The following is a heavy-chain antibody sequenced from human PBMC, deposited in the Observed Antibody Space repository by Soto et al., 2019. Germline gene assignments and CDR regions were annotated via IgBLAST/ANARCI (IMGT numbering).Heavy chain of an antibody. J-gene: IGHJ4*02. V-gene: IGHV1-69*15. CDR1: GGTFSRYS. CDR3: ARDLYVDSSGWYNDY. Sequence: VKVSCKASGGTFSRYSITWVRQAPGHGLEWIGRIIPIFGIASYAQKFQGRVTITADESTSTAYMELSSLRSDDTAVYYCARDLYVDSSGWYNDYWGQGTLVTVSS. CDR2: IIPIFGIA. D-gene: IGHD6-19*01.